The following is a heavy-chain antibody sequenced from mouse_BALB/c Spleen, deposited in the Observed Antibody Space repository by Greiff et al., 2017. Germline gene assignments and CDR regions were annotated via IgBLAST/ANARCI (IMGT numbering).Heavy chain of an antibody. Sequence: EVKLVESGGGLVQPGGSLKLSCAASGFTFSSYTMSWVRQTPEKRLEWVAYISNGGGSTYYPDTVKGRFTISRDNAKNTLYLQMSSLKSEDTAMYYCARHGSYGSTTPWFAYWGQGTLVTVSA. CDR2: ISNGGGST. V-gene: IGHV5-12-2*01. CDR1: GFTFSSYT. CDR3: ARHGSYGSTTPWFAY. D-gene: IGHD2-1*01. J-gene: IGHJ3*01.